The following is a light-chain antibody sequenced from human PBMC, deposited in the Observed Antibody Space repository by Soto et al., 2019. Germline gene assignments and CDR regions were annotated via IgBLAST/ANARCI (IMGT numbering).Light chain of an antibody. CDR1: QSVFYTSNNKNF. J-gene: IGKJ4*01. CDR2: WAS. Sequence: DIVMTQSPDSLAVSLGERATINCKSSQSVFYTSNNKNFLAWYQQKPGQPPKLLFYWASTRESGVPDRFSGSGSGTDFTLTISSLQAEDVAIYYCQQYYDIPPTFGGGTKVEIK. CDR3: QQYYDIPPT. V-gene: IGKV4-1*01.